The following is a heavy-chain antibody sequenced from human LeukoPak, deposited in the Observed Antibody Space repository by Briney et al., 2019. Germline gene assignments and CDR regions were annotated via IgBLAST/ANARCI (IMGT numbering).Heavy chain of an antibody. Sequence: GGSLRLSCAASGFTFSDYYMSWIRQAPGKGLEWVSYISSSSSYTNYADSVKGRFTISRDNAKNSLYLQMNSLRAEDTAVYYCAKGASFCSGGSCYSPHFDYWGQGTLVTVSS. J-gene: IGHJ4*02. V-gene: IGHV3-11*05. CDR2: ISSSSSYT. D-gene: IGHD2-15*01. CDR1: GFTFSDYY. CDR3: AKGASFCSGGSCYSPHFDY.